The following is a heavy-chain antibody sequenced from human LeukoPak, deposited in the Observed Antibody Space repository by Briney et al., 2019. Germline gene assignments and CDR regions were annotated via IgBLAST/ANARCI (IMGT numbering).Heavy chain of an antibody. CDR3: SRGLDSRKLGY. CDR1: GDSLSSDDQY. CDR2: IHPSGML. D-gene: IGHD3-22*01. V-gene: IGHV4-31*03. J-gene: IGHJ4*02. Sequence: SETLSLTCTVSGDSLSSDDQYWNWIRQSPGKGLEWIGSIHPSGMLYNNPSLESRFTISIDTSKNQFSLNLNSVTAADTAVYFCSRGLDSRKLGYWGQGTLVTVSS.